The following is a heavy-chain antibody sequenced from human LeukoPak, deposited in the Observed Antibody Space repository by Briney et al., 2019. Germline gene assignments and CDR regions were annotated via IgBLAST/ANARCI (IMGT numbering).Heavy chain of an antibody. CDR3: AKDSHRTGSYSGTYPYYFDY. Sequence: PGGSLRLSCAASGFTFSTYGMHWVRQAPGKGLEWVAFIRXDGSYKYYAASVMGRFTISRDISKDTLYLLLNSLRVEDTAVYYCAKDSHRTGSYSGTYPYYFDYWGQGTLVSVSS. CDR2: IRXDGSYK. V-gene: IGHV3-30*02. J-gene: IGHJ4*02. D-gene: IGHD3-10*01. CDR1: GFTFSTYG.